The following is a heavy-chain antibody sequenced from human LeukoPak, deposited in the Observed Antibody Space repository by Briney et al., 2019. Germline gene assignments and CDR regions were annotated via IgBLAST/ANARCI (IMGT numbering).Heavy chain of an antibody. Sequence: PSETLSLTCTVSGDSISSGDYYWSWIRQPPGKGLEWIGEINHSGSTNYNPSLKSRVTISVDTSKNQFSLKLSSVTAADTAVYYCARGLAVAASYYFDYWGQGTLVTVSS. V-gene: IGHV4-39*07. D-gene: IGHD6-19*01. CDR2: INHSGST. CDR1: GDSISSGDYY. J-gene: IGHJ4*02. CDR3: ARGLAVAASYYFDY.